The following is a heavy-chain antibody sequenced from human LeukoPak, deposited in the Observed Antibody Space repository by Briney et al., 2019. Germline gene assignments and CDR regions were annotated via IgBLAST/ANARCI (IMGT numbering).Heavy chain of an antibody. V-gene: IGHV1-69*01. CDR1: GGTFSSYA. CDR3: ARGSRGIDSYGY. Sequence: PPASVKVSCKASGGTFSSYAISWVRQAPGQGLEWMGGIIPIFGTANYAQKFQGRVTITADESTSTAYMELSSLRSEDTAVYYCARGSRGIDSYGYWGQGTLVTVSS. J-gene: IGHJ4*02. D-gene: IGHD5-18*01. CDR2: IIPIFGTA.